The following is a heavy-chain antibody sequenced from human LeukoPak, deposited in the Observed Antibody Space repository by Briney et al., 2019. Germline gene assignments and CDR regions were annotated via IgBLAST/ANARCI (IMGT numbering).Heavy chain of an antibody. J-gene: IGHJ4*02. CDR2: IYYSGST. CDR1: GGSISGYY. D-gene: IGHD4-17*01. V-gene: IGHV4-59*08. Sequence: SETLSLTCTVSGGSISGYYWSWIRQPPGKGLEWIGYIYYSGSTNYNPSLKSRVTISVDTSMNQFSLKLRSVTAADTAVYCCVRRGGSTVTTWLDYWGQGTLVTVSS. CDR3: VRRGGSTVTTWLDY.